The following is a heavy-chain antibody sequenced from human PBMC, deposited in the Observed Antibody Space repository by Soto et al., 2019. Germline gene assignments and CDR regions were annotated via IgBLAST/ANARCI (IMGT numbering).Heavy chain of an antibody. J-gene: IGHJ5*02. V-gene: IGHV3-23*01. D-gene: IGHD3-3*01. CDR2: ISGSGGST. CDR3: AKAEYDFWSGYLPGWFDP. CDR1: GFTFSSYA. Sequence: GGSLRLSCAASGFTFSSYAMNWVRQAPGKGLEWVSAISGSGGSTYYADSVKGRFTISRDNSKNTLYLQMNSLRAEDTAVYYCAKAEYDFWSGYLPGWFDPWGQGTLVTVSS.